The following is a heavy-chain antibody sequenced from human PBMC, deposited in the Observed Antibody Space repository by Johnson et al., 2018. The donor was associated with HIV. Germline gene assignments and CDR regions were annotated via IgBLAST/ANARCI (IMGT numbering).Heavy chain of an antibody. CDR2: ISYDGSTK. V-gene: IGHV3-30*04. Sequence: QVQLVESGGGVVQPGRSLRLSCAASGFTFRSYAMHRVRQAPGQGLEWVAVISYDGSTKYYADSVKGRFTISRDNSKNTLYLQMNSLRAEDTAVYYCAPLGDAFDIWGQGTMVTVSS. CDR1: GFTFRSYA. J-gene: IGHJ3*02. CDR3: APLGDAFDI. D-gene: IGHD7-27*01.